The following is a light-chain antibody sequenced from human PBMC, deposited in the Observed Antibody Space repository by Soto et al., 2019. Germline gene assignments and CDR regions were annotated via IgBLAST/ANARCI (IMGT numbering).Light chain of an antibody. CDR3: LQPNSYPLT. Sequence: DIQMTQSPSAMSASVGDRVTITCRASQDINNYLVWFQQKPGTVPKRLIYAASSLQSGVPSRFSGSRSGTEFTLSISSLQPEDFATYYWLQPNSYPLTFGGGTKVEIK. CDR1: QDINNY. V-gene: IGKV1-17*03. J-gene: IGKJ4*01. CDR2: AAS.